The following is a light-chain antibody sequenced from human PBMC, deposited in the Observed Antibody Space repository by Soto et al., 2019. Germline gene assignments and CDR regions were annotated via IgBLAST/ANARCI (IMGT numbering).Light chain of an antibody. V-gene: IGLV2-14*01. J-gene: IGLJ1*01. CDR1: SSDVGGFEY. CDR2: DVT. Sequence: QSVLSQPASVSGSPGQSITISCTGTSSDVGGFEYVSWYQHQPGKAPKLIIYDVTKRPSGVSNRFSGSKSGNTASLTISGIQAEDDGDYCCGSITRSSTSVFGTGTKVTVL. CDR3: GSITRSSTSV.